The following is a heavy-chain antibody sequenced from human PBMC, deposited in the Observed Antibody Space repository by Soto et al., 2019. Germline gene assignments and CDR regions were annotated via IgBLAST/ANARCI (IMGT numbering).Heavy chain of an antibody. Sequence: SETLSLTCTVSGVSISSSSYYWGWIRQPPGKGLVWIGSIYYSGSTYYNPSLKSRVTISVDTSKNQFSLTLSSVTAADTAVYYCARHYPRTVTTYYFDYWGQGTLVTVSS. D-gene: IGHD4-17*01. CDR2: IYYSGST. CDR3: ARHYPRTVTTYYFDY. CDR1: GVSISSSSYY. V-gene: IGHV4-39*01. J-gene: IGHJ4*02.